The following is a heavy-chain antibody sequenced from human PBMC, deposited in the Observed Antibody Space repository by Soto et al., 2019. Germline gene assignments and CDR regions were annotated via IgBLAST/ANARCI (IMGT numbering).Heavy chain of an antibody. J-gene: IGHJ1*01. D-gene: IGHD5-12*01. CDR3: GKERRGSGLLVRSH. V-gene: IGHV3-23*01. Sequence: APGKGLEWVSGINHDGALTFYPDSLKGRFTISRDNSKDTLFLQMNSLRADDTGVYYCGKERRGSGLLVRSHWGQGILVTVS. CDR2: INHDGALT.